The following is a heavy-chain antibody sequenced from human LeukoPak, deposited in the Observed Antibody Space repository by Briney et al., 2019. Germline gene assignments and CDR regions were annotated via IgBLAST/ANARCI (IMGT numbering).Heavy chain of an antibody. CDR3: AKALFLFSSDYFDY. CDR1: RFTFSNYA. V-gene: IGHV3-23*01. Sequence: GGSLRLSCAASRFTFSNYAMSWVRQAPGQGLEWVSAINGTGGRTYYADSLKGRFTISRDNSKNTLYLQMNSLRAEDTAVYYCAKALFLFSSDYFDYWGQGTLVTVSS. D-gene: IGHD2/OR15-2a*01. J-gene: IGHJ4*02. CDR2: INGTGGRT.